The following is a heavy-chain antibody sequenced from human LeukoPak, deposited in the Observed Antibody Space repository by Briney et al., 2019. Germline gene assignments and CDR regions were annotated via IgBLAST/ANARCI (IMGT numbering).Heavy chain of an antibody. D-gene: IGHD6-19*01. CDR2: ISGSGGST. CDR3: AKRGGSGWPELFDY. CDR1: GFTFSSYV. J-gene: IGHJ4*02. Sequence: GALRLSCAASGFTFSSYVMSWVRQAPGKGLEWVSAISGSGGSTYYADSVKGRFTISRDNSKNTLYLQMNSLRAEDTAVYYCAKRGGSGWPELFDYWGQGTLVTVSS. V-gene: IGHV3-23*01.